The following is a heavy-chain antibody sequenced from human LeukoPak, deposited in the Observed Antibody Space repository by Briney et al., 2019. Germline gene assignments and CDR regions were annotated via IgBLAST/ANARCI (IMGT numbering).Heavy chain of an antibody. V-gene: IGHV3-23*01. CDR2: ISGSGGST. Sequence: GGSLRLSCAAAGFTFSNYAMSWVRQAPGKGLEWVSAISGSGGSTYYADSVKGRFTISRDNSKNTLYLQMNSLRAEDTAVYYCAKDPDSTSGICYTFFDYWGQGTLVTVSS. CDR1: GFTFSNYA. J-gene: IGHJ4*02. CDR3: AKDPDSTSGICYTFFDY. D-gene: IGHD2-8*01.